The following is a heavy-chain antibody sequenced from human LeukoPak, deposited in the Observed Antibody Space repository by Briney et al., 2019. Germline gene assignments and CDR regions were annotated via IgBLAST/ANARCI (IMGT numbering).Heavy chain of an antibody. V-gene: IGHV1-69*04. Sequence: SVKVSCKASGGTFSSYAISWVRQAPGQGLEWMGRIIPILGIANYAQKFQGRVTITADKSTSTAYMELSSLRSEDTAVYYCARDRYYYDGSGYYPYYYGMDVWGQGTTVTVSS. CDR2: IIPILGIA. CDR1: GGTFSSYA. D-gene: IGHD3-22*01. J-gene: IGHJ6*02. CDR3: ARDRYYYDGSGYYPYYYGMDV.